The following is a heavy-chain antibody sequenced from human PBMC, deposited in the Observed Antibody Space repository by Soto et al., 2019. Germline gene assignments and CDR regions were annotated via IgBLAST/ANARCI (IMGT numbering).Heavy chain of an antibody. CDR3: AGGAVAGTSPAY. V-gene: IGHV4-4*02. Sequence: QVQLQESGPGLVKPSGTLSLTCAVSSGSITSSNWWSWVRQPPGKGLERIGEIYHSGSTNYNPSLKRRVTISVDKSKNGFSLKLSSVTAADTAMYYCAGGAVAGTSPAYWGQGTMVTVSS. CDR1: SGSITSSNW. D-gene: IGHD6-19*01. CDR2: IYHSGST. J-gene: IGHJ4*02.